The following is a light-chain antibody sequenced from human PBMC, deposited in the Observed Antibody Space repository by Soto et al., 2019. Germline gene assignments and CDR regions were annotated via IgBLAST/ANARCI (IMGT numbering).Light chain of an antibody. CDR1: QSVRSSY. CDR3: QHYGSSSVT. CDR2: DAS. J-gene: IGKJ2*01. V-gene: IGKV3-20*01. Sequence: IVLTQSPGTLALSPGERATLSCRASQSVRSSYLAWYQQKTGQAPRLLIYDASRRATGIPDRFSGTASETDFALTISGLEPEDFAVYYFQHYGSSSVTFGQGTKLEIK.